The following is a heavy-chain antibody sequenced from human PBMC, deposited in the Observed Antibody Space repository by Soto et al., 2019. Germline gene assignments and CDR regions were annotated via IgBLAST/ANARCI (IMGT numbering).Heavy chain of an antibody. CDR3: ARERSGYAGFDY. Sequence: QVQLQESGPGLVKPSETLSLTCTVSGVSISSYYWSWIRQPPGKGLEWIGFAYYGGNTNYNTSFKRGVTMSVDTSKNQSSLKLSSVTAADAAVYFCARERSGYAGFDYWGQGTMVTVSS. CDR2: AYYGGNT. J-gene: IGHJ4*02. V-gene: IGHV4-59*01. D-gene: IGHD5-12*01. CDR1: GVSISSYY.